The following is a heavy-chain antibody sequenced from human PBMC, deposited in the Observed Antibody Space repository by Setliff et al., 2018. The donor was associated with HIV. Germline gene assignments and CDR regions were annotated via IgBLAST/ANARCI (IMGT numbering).Heavy chain of an antibody. J-gene: IGHJ4*02. D-gene: IGHD3-22*01. CDR3: ARGRSRYYYDGSGYYVDY. CDR1: GGSISGYY. CDR2: IYYSGST. V-gene: IGHV4-59*01. Sequence: SETLSLTCTVSGGSISGYYWSWIRQPPGKGLEWIGYIYYSGSTNYNPSLKGRVTLSVDTSKNQLSLKLSSVTAADTAVYYCARGRSRYYYDGSGYYVDYWGQGTLVTVSS.